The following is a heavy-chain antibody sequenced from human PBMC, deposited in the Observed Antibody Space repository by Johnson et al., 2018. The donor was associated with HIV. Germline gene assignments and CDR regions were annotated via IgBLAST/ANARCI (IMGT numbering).Heavy chain of an antibody. CDR2: ISSSGSTI. CDR1: GFTFSDYY. D-gene: IGHD1-26*01. J-gene: IGHJ3*02. V-gene: IGHV3-11*01. CDR3: ARWSTEGSDAFDI. Sequence: QVQLVESGGGLVKPGGSLRLSCAASGFTFSDYYMDWIRQAPGKGLEWVSHISSSGSTIYYAGSVKGRFTISRANAKNSLYLQMNSLRAEDTALYYCARWSTEGSDAFDIWGQGTMVTVSS.